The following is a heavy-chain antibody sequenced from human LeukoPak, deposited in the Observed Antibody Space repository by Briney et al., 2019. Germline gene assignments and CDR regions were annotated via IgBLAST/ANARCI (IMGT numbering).Heavy chain of an antibody. CDR2: IYHSGST. CDR3: ARDQTEGDTAMVGAFDI. D-gene: IGHD5-18*01. J-gene: IGHJ3*02. Sequence: SQTLSLTCTVSGGSISSGGYYWSWIRQPPGKGLEWIGYIYHSGSTYYNPSLKSRVTISVDRSKNQFSLKLSSVTAADTAVYYCARDQTEGDTAMVGAFDIWGQGTMVTVSS. V-gene: IGHV4-30-2*01. CDR1: GGSISSGGYY.